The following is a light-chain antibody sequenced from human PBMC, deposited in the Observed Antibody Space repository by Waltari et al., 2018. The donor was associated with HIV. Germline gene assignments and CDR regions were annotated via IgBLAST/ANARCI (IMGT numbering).Light chain of an antibody. CDR2: KNN. J-gene: IGLJ2*01. CDR1: SHNVGNQG. V-gene: IGLV10-54*01. Sequence: QAGLTQPPSVSKGLRQTATLTCTGDSHNVGNQGATWLQKQPPGHPPKLLVYKNNNRPAGIAERFSASESGNTASLTITGLQPEDEADYFCSAWDRNLSAVIFGGGSTQIVL. CDR3: SAWDRNLSAVI.